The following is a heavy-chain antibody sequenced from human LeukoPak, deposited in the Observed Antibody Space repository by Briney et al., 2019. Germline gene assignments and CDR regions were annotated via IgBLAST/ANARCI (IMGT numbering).Heavy chain of an antibody. CDR2: INPNSGGT. D-gene: IGHD6-19*01. CDR1: GYTFTGYY. V-gene: IGHV1-2*06. J-gene: IGHJ5*02. CDR3: ARDRGQWLVLMETWFDP. Sequence: GASVKVSCKASGYTFTGYYMHWVRQAPGQGLEWMGRINPNSGGTNYAQKFQGRVTVTRDTSISTAYMELSRLRSDDTAVYYCARDRGQWLVLMETWFDPWGQGTLVTVSS.